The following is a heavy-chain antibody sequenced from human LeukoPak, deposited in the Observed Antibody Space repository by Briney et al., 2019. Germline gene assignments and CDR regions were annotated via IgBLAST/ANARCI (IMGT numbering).Heavy chain of an antibody. V-gene: IGHV3-53*01. Sequence: SLRLSCAAXGFTFSSNYVSWVRQAPGKGLEWVSVIYSGGSTYYSDSVKGRFTISRDNSKNTLYLQMNSLRAEDSAVYYCARDRTNYDFWSGYTYGMDVWGQGTTVTVSS. CDR2: IYSGGST. CDR3: ARDRTNYDFWSGYTYGMDV. J-gene: IGHJ6*02. CDR1: GFTFSSNY. D-gene: IGHD3-3*01.